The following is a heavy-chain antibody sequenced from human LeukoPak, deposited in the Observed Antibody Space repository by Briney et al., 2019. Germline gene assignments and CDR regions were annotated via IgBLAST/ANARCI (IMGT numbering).Heavy chain of an antibody. D-gene: IGHD5-18*01. CDR2: IYYSGST. Sequence: YWIGWVRQMPGKGLEWIGYIYYSGSTYYNPSLKSRVTISVDTSKNQFSLKLSSVTAADTAVYYCARGPTIQLWFDYWGQGTLVTVSS. V-gene: IGHV4-31*02. CDR3: ARGPTIQLWFDY. J-gene: IGHJ4*02. CDR1: Y.